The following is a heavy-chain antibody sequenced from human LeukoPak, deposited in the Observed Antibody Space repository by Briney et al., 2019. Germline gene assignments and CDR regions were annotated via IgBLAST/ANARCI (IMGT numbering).Heavy chain of an antibody. V-gene: IGHV1-2*02. CDR3: ARDLTTYSPDVVY. CDR1: GYTFTSYY. Sequence: ASVTVSFKTSGYTFTSYYMHWLRQAPGQGREWMGWINPNNGATHYAQKFQGRVTLTRDTSISTVYMELSRLTSDDTAVYYCARDLTTYSPDVVYWGLGTLVTVSS. D-gene: IGHD1-26*01. J-gene: IGHJ4*02. CDR2: INPNNGAT.